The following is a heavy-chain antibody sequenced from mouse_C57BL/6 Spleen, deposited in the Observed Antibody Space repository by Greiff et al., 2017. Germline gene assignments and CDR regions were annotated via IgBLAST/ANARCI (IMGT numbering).Heavy chain of an antibody. CDR2: ISGGGGNT. Sequence: EVKLVESGGGLVKPGGSLKLSCAASGFTFSSYTMSWVRQTPAKRLEWVATISGGGGNTYYPDSVKGRFTISRDNAKNTLYLQMSSLRSEDTALYYCARHATMITTWFAYWGQGTLVTVSA. V-gene: IGHV5-9*01. CDR3: ARHATMITTWFAY. J-gene: IGHJ3*01. CDR1: GFTFSSYT. D-gene: IGHD2-4*01.